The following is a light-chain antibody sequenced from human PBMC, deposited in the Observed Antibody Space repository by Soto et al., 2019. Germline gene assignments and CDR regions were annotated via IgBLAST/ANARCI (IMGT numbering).Light chain of an antibody. CDR2: DDT. CDR3: QVWDSGSDRYV. V-gene: IGLV3-21*02. CDR1: NLGSKN. J-gene: IGLJ1*01. Sequence: SYELTQPPSVSVAPGQTARIACGGENLGSKNVNWHQQKPGQAPVLVVYDDTDRPSGIPERFSGSNSGNSATLTISRVEAGDQADYYCQVWDSGSDRYVFGPGTKLTVL.